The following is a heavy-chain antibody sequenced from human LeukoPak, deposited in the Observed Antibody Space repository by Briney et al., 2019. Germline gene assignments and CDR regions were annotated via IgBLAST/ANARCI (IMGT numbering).Heavy chain of an antibody. CDR3: ARRGSGWYSYFQH. J-gene: IGHJ1*01. Sequence: SETLSLTCTVSGGSISSSSYYWGWIRQPPGKGLEWIGSIYYSGSTYYNPSLKSQVTISVDTSKNQFSLKLSSVTAADTAVYYCARRGSGWYSYFQHWGQGTLVTVSS. CDR1: GGSISSSSYY. D-gene: IGHD6-19*01. CDR2: IYYSGST. V-gene: IGHV4-39*01.